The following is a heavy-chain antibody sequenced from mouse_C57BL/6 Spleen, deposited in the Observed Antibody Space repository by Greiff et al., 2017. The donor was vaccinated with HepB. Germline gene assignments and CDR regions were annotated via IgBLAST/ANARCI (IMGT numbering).Heavy chain of an antibody. J-gene: IGHJ4*01. CDR3: ARYYGSSSEDAMDY. CDR1: GYSFTGYY. CDR2: INPSTGGT. Sequence: VQLQQSGPELVKPGASVKISCKASGYSFTGYYMNWVKQSPEKSLEWIGEINPSTGGTTYNQKFKAKATLTVDKSSSTAYMQLKSLTSEDSAVYYCARYYGSSSEDAMDYWGQGTSVTVSS. V-gene: IGHV1-42*01. D-gene: IGHD1-1*01.